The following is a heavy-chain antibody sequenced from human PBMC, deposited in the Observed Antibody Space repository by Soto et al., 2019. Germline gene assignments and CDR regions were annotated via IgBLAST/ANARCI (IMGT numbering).Heavy chain of an antibody. J-gene: IGHJ4*02. CDR1: GFSLSTSVVG. D-gene: IGHD2-15*01. Sequence: GPTQVGATHTLTLTCTFSGFSLSTSVVGVGWIRQPPGKSLEWLALIYWNDDKRYSPSLKSRLTITKDTSKNQVVLTMTNMDHVDTATYYCAHQVAATPDYWGQGTLVTVYS. CDR3: AHQVAATPDY. V-gene: IGHV2-5*01. CDR2: IYWNDDK.